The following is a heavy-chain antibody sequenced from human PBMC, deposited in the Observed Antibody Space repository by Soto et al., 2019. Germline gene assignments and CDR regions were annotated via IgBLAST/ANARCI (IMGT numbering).Heavy chain of an antibody. D-gene: IGHD1-20*01. CDR1: GGNFVTYT. J-gene: IGHJ6*02. V-gene: IGHV1-69*02. CDR2: IIPIPAIA. Sequence: QVQLVQSGAEVTKPGSSVRVACKASGGNFVTYTISWVRQALGRGLEWVGRIIPIPAIANYAQNFQGRVTITADKSTSTISMELSSLRSEDTAIYYCASDNWNDGYYYGLDVWGQGTTVTVSS. CDR3: ASDNWNDGYYYGLDV.